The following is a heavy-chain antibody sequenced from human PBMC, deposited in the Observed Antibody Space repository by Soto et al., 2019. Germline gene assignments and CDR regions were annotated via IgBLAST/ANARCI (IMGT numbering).Heavy chain of an antibody. CDR3: ARDRXYSSDCRSGYYTIGFDY. CDR1: GYTFTGYY. CDR2: INPNSGGT. D-gene: IGHD3-3*01. V-gene: IGHV1-2*02. Sequence: ASVKVSCKASGYTFTGYYMHWVRQAPGQGLEWMGWINPNSGGTNYAQKFQGRVTMTRDTSISTAYMELSRLRSDDTAVYYCARDRXYSSDCRSGYYTIGFDYWGQATLVTVSS. J-gene: IGHJ4*02.